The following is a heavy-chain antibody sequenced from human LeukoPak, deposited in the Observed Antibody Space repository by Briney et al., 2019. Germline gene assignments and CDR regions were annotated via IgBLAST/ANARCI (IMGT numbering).Heavy chain of an antibody. V-gene: IGHV3-30-3*01. CDR2: ISYDGTNK. CDR3: AKERFDWDFDY. Sequence: GGSLRLSCAASGFTFSSYAINWVRQTPGKGLEWVAVISYDGTNKNYADSVKGRFTISRDNSKNTLYLQMNSLRAEDTAVYYCAKERFDWDFDYWGQGTLVTVSS. CDR1: GFTFSSYA. J-gene: IGHJ4*02. D-gene: IGHD3-9*01.